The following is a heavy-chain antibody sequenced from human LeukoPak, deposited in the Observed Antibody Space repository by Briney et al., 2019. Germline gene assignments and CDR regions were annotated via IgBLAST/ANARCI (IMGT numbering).Heavy chain of an antibody. V-gene: IGHV1-2*02. D-gene: IGHD3-16*01. J-gene: IGHJ5*02. CDR3: ARDRYAGSSWLDP. Sequence: ASVTVSCKASGYTFTGYYMHWVRQAPGQGLEWMGWINPNSGGTNYAQKFQGRVTMTRDTSISTAYMELSRLRSDDTAVYYCARDRYAGSSWLDPWGQGTLVTVSS. CDR1: GYTFTGYY. CDR2: INPNSGGT.